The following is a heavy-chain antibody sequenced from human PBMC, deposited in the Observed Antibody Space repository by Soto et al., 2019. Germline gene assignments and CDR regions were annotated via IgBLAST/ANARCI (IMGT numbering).Heavy chain of an antibody. CDR2: TYYRSRWYN. V-gene: IGHV6-1*01. J-gene: IGHJ6*03. Sequence: QVQLQESGPGLVKPSQTLSVTCAISGDSVSGNSAAWNWIRLSPSRGLEWLARTYYRSRWYNDYAVSVRSRITVNADTSKNQFSLQLTSVTPEDTAFYYCAGTTSHHWLYMDVWGRGTTVTVSS. CDR3: AGTTSHHWLYMDV. D-gene: IGHD1-1*01. CDR1: GDSVSGNSAA.